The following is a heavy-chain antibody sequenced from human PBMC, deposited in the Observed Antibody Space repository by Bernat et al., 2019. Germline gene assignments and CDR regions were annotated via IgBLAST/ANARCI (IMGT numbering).Heavy chain of an antibody. J-gene: IGHJ5*02. CDR3: TTDSTVLLWCGELS. V-gene: IGHV3-15*01. Sequence: EVQLVESGGGLVKPGGSLRLSCAASGFTFSNAWMSWVRQAPGKGLEWVGRIKSKTDGGTTDYAAPVKGRFTISRDDSKNTLYLQMNSLKTEDTAVYYCTTDSTVLLWCGELSWGQGTLVTVSS. D-gene: IGHD3-10*01. CDR2: IKSKTDGGTT. CDR1: GFTFSNAW.